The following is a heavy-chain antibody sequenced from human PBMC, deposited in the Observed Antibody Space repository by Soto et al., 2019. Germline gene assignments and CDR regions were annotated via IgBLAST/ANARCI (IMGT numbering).Heavy chain of an antibody. CDR3: AREDDGGDSLDV. V-gene: IGHV4-30-4*08. CDR2: IHHSGSI. CDR1: GDSISSDYYH. D-gene: IGHD2-21*02. Sequence: QVQLQQSGPGLVKPSQTLSLTCTVSGDSISSDYYHWTWIRQSPGKGLEWIGYIHHSGSILYNPSLKSRVTISVDTSKNQFSLPLTSVTAADTAVYFCAREDDGGDSLDVWGQGTTVTVSS. J-gene: IGHJ6*02.